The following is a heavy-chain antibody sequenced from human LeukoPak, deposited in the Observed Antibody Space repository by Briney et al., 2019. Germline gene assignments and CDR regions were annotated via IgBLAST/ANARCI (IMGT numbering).Heavy chain of an antibody. CDR2: ISSSSSYI. CDR1: GFTFSSYS. V-gene: IGHV3-21*01. D-gene: IGHD6-13*01. Sequence: GGSLRLSCAASGFTFSSYSMNWVRQAPGKRLEWVSSISSSSSYIYYADSVKGRFTISRDNSKNTLYLQMNSLRAEDTAVYYCAASKRYSSSWYLGYWGQGTLVTVSS. J-gene: IGHJ4*02. CDR3: AASKRYSSSWYLGY.